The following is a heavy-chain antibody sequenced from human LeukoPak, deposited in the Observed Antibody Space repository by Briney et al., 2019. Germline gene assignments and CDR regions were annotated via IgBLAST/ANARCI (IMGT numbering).Heavy chain of an antibody. D-gene: IGHD6-19*01. V-gene: IGHV3-30-3*01. CDR2: ISYGGSNK. CDR1: GFTFSSYA. J-gene: IGHJ4*02. Sequence: GGSLRLSCAASGFTFSSYAMHWVRQAPGKGLEWVAVISYGGSNKYYADSVKGRFTISRDNSKNTLYLQMNSLRAEDTAVYYCATNPGIAVAGNVYWGQGTLVTVSS. CDR3: ATNPGIAVAGNVY.